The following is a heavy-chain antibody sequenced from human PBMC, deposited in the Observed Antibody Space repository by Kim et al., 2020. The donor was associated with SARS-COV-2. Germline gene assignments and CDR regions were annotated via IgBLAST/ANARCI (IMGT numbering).Heavy chain of an antibody. CDR3: ARGGTTTSLGY. V-gene: IGHV4-34*01. CDR2: T. J-gene: IGHJ4*02. Sequence: TNYNPSLKSRVTRSVDTSKNQFSLKLSSVTAADTAVYYCARGGTTTSLGYWGQGTLVTVSS. D-gene: IGHD1-1*01.